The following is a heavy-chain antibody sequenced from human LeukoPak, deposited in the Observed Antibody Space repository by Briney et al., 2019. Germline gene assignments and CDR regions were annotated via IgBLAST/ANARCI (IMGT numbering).Heavy chain of an antibody. V-gene: IGHV4-34*01. CDR2: INHSGST. D-gene: IGHD2-15*01. J-gene: IGHJ4*02. CDR3: ARGFSTGDIVVVVAATVEINFDY. Sequence: SETLSLTCAVYGGSFSGYYWSWIRQPPGKGLEWIGEINHSGSTNYNPSLKSRVTISVDTSKNQFSLKLSSVTAADTAVYYCARGFSTGDIVVVVAATVEINFDYWGQGTLVTVSS. CDR1: GGSFSGYY.